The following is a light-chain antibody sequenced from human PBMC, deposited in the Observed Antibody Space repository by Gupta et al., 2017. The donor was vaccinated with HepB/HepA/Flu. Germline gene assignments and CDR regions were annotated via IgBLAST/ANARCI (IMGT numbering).Light chain of an antibody. Sequence: QSVLTQPTSASGTPGQRVTISCSGSSSDIGSNNVNWYQQPPGTAPKRLMDMKNQRPSGVPARVLSDTSGANASPVTIGVQSEDEAYDYCEARDDTLNMWIFGGGTKLTVL. J-gene: IGLJ2*01. CDR1: SSDIGSNN. CDR3: EARDDTLNMWI. CDR2: MKN. V-gene: IGLV1-44*01.